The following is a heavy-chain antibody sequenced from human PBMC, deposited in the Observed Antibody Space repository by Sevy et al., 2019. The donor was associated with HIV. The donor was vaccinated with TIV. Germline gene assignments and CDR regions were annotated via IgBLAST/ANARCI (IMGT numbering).Heavy chain of an antibody. CDR3: ARDRDRDSSSWYYPDY. J-gene: IGHJ4*02. CDR2: IWHDGSNK. D-gene: IGHD6-13*01. CDR1: GFTLSSYV. Sequence: GGSLRLSCAASGFTLSSYVMHWVRQAPGKGLEWVAVIWHDGSNKYYADSVKGRFTISRDNSKNTLYLQMNSLRAEDTAVYYCARDRDRDSSSWYYPDYWGQGALVTVSS. V-gene: IGHV3-33*01.